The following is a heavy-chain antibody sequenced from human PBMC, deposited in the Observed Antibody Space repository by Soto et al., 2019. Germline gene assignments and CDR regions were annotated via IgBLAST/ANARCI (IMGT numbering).Heavy chain of an antibody. Sequence: QLQLQESGSGLVKPSETLSLTCAVSGVSISSGGYSWSWIRQPPGKGLEWIAYIYAHGSTYYNPSLKSRVTMSVDGSKNQFSLKLGSVTAADTAVYYWARHYINYSFDFWGQGILVTVSS. CDR3: ARHYINYSFDF. CDR1: GVSISSGGYS. V-gene: IGHV4-30-2*01. CDR2: IYAHGST. D-gene: IGHD4-4*01. J-gene: IGHJ4*02.